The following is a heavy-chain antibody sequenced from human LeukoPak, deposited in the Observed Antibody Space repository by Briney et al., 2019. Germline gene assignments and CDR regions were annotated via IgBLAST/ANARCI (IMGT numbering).Heavy chain of an antibody. CDR3: ARGGRGWSYFDY. CDR1: GGSISSYY. D-gene: IGHD6-19*01. V-gene: IGHV4-59*01. Sequence: SETLSLTCTVSGGSISSYYWSWIRQPPGKGLEWIGYIYYSGSTNYNPSLKSRVTISVDTSKNQFSLKLSSVTAADTAVYYCARGGRGWSYFDYWGQGTLVTVSS. CDR2: IYYSGST. J-gene: IGHJ4*02.